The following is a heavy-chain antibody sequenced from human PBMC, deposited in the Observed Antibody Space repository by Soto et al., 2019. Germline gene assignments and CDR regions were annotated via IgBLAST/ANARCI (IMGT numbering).Heavy chain of an antibody. J-gene: IGHJ4*02. Sequence: GGSLRLSCAASGFTFSSYWMSWVRPAPGKGLEWVANIKRDGSGKDYVDSVKGRFTISRDNAGNSLYLQLNSLRAEDTAVYHCARDYYVVATTKESYFDLWGQGTLVTVSS. CDR1: GFTFSSYW. V-gene: IGHV3-7*01. D-gene: IGHD5-12*01. CDR2: IKRDGSGK. CDR3: ARDYYVVATTKESYFDL.